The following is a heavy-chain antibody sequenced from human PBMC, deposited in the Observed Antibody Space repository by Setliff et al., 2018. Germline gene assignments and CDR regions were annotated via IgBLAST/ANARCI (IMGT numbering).Heavy chain of an antibody. CDR1: GYSFTSNW. CDR2: IYPGNSNT. Sequence: GESLKISCKGSGYSFTSNWIAWVRQMPGKGLECMGIIYPGNSNTRYSPPFQGQVTISADKAINNAYLQWNSLQASDTAMYYCARQGCSSTSCHSVDYWGQGTLVTVSS. CDR3: ARQGCSSTSCHSVDY. J-gene: IGHJ4*02. D-gene: IGHD2-2*01. V-gene: IGHV5-51*01.